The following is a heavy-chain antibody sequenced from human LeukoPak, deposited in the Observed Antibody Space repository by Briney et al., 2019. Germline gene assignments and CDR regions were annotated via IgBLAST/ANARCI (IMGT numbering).Heavy chain of an antibody. D-gene: IGHD2-2*01. CDR2: IYSGGST. CDR3: ARDLSSPYGMDV. V-gene: IGHV3-53*01. Sequence: GGSLRLSCAASGFTVSSNYMSWVRRAPGKGLEWVPVIYSGGSTYYADSVKGRFTISRNNSQNTLYLQMNSLRAEDTAVYYCARDLSSPYGMDVWGQGTTVTVSS. J-gene: IGHJ6*02. CDR1: GFTVSSNY.